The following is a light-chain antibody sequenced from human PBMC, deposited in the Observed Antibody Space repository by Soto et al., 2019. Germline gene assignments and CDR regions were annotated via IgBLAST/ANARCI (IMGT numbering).Light chain of an antibody. CDR2: KAS. CDR3: MQGTHWPPT. V-gene: IGKV2-30*01. J-gene: IGKJ1*01. CDR1: QSLVYSDGNAY. Sequence: EVVMTQSPLSLPVTLGQPASISCRSSQSLVYSDGNAYLNWFQQRPGQSPRRLIYKASNRDSGVPDTFSGYGSGTDITLQLNRVEAEDVGVYYYMQGTHWPPTFGRGTRVEIK.